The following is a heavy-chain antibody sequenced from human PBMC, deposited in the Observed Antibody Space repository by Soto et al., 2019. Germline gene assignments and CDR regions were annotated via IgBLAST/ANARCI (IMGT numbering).Heavy chain of an antibody. D-gene: IGHD2-21*01. Sequence: QGQLLQSGDEVKKPGASVRVSCRASGYDFTSYGISWVRQAPGQGLEWVSWISAYNGKRDTAQKFQSRVTMTLDTSTDTAHMELGDLTSADTAVYYCARGRIVASIHDAFEIWGQGTMVAVSS. CDR2: ISAYNGKR. V-gene: IGHV1-18*01. CDR3: ARGRIVASIHDAFEI. CDR1: GYDFTSYG. J-gene: IGHJ3*02.